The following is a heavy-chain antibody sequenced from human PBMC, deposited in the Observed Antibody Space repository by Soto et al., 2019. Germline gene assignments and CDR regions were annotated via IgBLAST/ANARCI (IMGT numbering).Heavy chain of an antibody. Sequence: GGSLRLCCAASGVAVRNNYMIWVRQAPGKGLEWVSVIYSGGSTYYADSVKGRFTISRDNSKNTLYLQMNSLRAEDTAVYYCARDRVESGYPEYFQHWGQG. CDR2: IYSGGST. J-gene: IGHJ1*01. CDR1: GVAVRNNY. V-gene: IGHV3-53*01. CDR3: ARDRVESGYPEYFQH. D-gene: IGHD3-22*01.